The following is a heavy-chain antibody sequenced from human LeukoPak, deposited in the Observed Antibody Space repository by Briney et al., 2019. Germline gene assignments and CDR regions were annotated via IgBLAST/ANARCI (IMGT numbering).Heavy chain of an antibody. V-gene: IGHV4-34*01. D-gene: IGHD2-8*01. Sequence: SETLSLTCAVYGGSFSGYYWSWIRQPPGKGLEWIGEINHSGSTSYNPSLKSRVTISVDTSKNQFSLKLSSVTAADTAVYYCARFRNANYYYYGMDVWGQGTTVTVSS. CDR2: INHSGST. J-gene: IGHJ6*02. CDR3: ARFRNANYYYYGMDV. CDR1: GGSFSGYY.